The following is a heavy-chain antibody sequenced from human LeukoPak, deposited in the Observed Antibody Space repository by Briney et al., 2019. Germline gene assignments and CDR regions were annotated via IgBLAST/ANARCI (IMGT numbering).Heavy chain of an antibody. CDR2: ISHTGGI. CDR1: GGSFSGHS. V-gene: IGHV4-34*01. Sequence: SETLSLTCAVYGGSFSGHSWSWIRQAPGKGLEWIGEISHTGGINYNPSLKSRVTISADTSKNQFSLRLTSVTAADTAVYYCATYRDGHNFSAFDVWGQGTMVTVSS. CDR3: ATYRDGHNFSAFDV. J-gene: IGHJ3*01. D-gene: IGHD5-24*01.